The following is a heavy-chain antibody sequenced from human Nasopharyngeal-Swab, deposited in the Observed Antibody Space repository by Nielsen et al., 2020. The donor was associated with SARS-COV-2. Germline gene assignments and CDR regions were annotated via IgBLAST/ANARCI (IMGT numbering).Heavy chain of an antibody. D-gene: IGHD4-23*01. CDR3: TRDIGGKYGY. CDR1: GFTFSSHA. V-gene: IGHV3-30*03. Sequence: GESLKISCVASGFTFSSHAMSWVRQAPGKGLEWVAVISYDGSNKYYADPVKGRFTISRDNSKNTLYLQMNSLRGEDTAVYYCTRDIGGKYGYWGQGNLVTVSS. J-gene: IGHJ4*02. CDR2: ISYDGSNK.